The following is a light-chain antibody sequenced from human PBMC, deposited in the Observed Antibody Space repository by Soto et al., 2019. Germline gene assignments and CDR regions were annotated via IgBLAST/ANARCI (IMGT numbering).Light chain of an antibody. CDR2: GAS. V-gene: IGKV3-20*01. CDR3: HQYGSSPAT. CDR1: QSVRSRY. Sequence: EIVLTQSPCTLSLSPGERATLSCRASQSVRSRYLAWYQQKPGQAPRRLIYGASSRATGIPDRFSGSGSETDFTLTISRLEPEDFAVYYCHQYGSSPATFGQGTKVDIK. J-gene: IGKJ1*01.